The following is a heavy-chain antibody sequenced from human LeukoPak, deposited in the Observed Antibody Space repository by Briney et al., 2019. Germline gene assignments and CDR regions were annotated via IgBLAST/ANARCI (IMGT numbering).Heavy chain of an antibody. J-gene: IGHJ3*02. Sequence: ASVKVSCKASGYTFTSYGISWVRQAPGQGLEWMGWISAYNGNTNYAQKLQGRVTMTTDTSTNTAYMELRSLRSDDTAVYYCASPRAFCRSTSCQTANGAFDIWGQGTMVTVSS. CDR3: ASPRAFCRSTSCQTANGAFDI. V-gene: IGHV1-18*01. D-gene: IGHD2-2*01. CDR1: GYTFTSYG. CDR2: ISAYNGNT.